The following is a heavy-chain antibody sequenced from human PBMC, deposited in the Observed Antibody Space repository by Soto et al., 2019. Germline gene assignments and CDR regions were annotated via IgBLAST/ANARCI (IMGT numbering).Heavy chain of an antibody. J-gene: IGHJ6*03. CDR2: INHSGST. Sequence: SETLSLTCAVYGGSFSGYYWSWIRQPPGKGLEWIGEINHSGSTNYNPSLKSRVTISVDTSKNQFSLKLSSVTAADTAVYYCASRGGQLLDYYYYMDVWGKGTTVTVSS. D-gene: IGHD2-2*01. CDR3: ASRGGQLLDYYYYMDV. CDR1: GGSFSGYY. V-gene: IGHV4-34*01.